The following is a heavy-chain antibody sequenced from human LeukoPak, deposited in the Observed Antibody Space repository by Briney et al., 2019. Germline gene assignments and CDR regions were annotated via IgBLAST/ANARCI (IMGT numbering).Heavy chain of an antibody. CDR1: GGSISSYY. CDR3: ARVRGGTYNHYFDY. D-gene: IGHD5-24*01. Sequence: SETLSLTCTVSGGSISSYYWSWVRQPPGKGLEWIGYIYYSGSTNYNPSLKSRVTISVDTSKNQFSLKLSSVTAADTAVYYCARVRGGTYNHYFDYWGQGTLVTVSS. J-gene: IGHJ4*02. CDR2: IYYSGST. V-gene: IGHV4-59*01.